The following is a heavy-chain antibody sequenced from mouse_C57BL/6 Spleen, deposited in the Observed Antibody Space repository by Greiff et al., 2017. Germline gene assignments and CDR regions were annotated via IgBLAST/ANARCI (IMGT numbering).Heavy chain of an antibody. Sequence: VQLQQPGAELVMPGASVKLSCKASGYTFTSYWMHWVKQRPGQGLEWIGEIDPSDSYTNYNQKFKGKSTLTVDKSSSTAYMQLSSLTSEDSAVYYCASYYDGAMDYWGQGTSVTVSS. CDR1: GYTFTSYW. CDR2: IDPSDSYT. J-gene: IGHJ4*01. D-gene: IGHD1-1*01. CDR3: ASYYDGAMDY. V-gene: IGHV1-69*01.